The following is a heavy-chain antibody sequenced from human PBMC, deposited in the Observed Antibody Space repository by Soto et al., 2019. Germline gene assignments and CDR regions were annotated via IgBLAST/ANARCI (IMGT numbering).Heavy chain of an antibody. J-gene: IGHJ4*02. V-gene: IGHV4-39*01. D-gene: IGHD3-22*01. CDR2: VYYTGRT. Sequence: ASETLSLTCTVSGGSISSDFYYWGWIRQPPGKGLEWIGSVYYTGRTYYNPSLKSRVTISVDTSKNQFSLTLGSVTAADTAVYYCARQVSSSYFDTRYFDYWGQGTLVTVS. CDR1: GGSISSDFYY. CDR3: ARQVSSSYFDTRYFDY.